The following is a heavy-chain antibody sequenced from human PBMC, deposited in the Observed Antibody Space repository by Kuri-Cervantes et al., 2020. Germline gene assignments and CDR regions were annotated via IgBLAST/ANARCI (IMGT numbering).Heavy chain of an antibody. J-gene: IGHJ3*02. V-gene: IGHV1-69*13. CDR3: ARGPRGAFDI. CDR2: IIPIFGTA. Sequence: SVKVSCKASGYTFTGYYMHWVRQAPGQGLEWMGRIIPIFGTANYAQKFQGRVTITADESTSTAYMELSSLRSEDTAVYYCARGPRGAFDIWGQGTMVTVSS. CDR1: GYTFTGYY.